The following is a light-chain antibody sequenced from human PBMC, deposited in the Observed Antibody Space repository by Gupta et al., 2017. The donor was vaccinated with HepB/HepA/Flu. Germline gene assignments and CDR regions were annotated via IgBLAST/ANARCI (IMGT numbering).Light chain of an antibody. CDR2: GAS. V-gene: IGKV1-12*01. CDR1: QGISSQ. J-gene: IGKJ1*01. Sequence: DIQMTQSPSSVSASVGDRVTITCRASQGISSQLVWYQQKAGNAPNLLLYGASRVQSGVPSRISGSSSGRDFTLTIISRLPEDFATYYCRLGNGFPRTFGQGTKVEIK. CDR3: RLGNGFPRT.